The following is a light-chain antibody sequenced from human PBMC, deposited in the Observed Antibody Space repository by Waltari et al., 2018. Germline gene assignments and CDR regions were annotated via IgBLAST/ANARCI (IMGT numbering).Light chain of an antibody. Sequence: QSVLTQPPSVSGAPGQWVTIPCTGSSSNIGAGYDVPWYQQLPGTAPKLLIYVNKRRPSGVPDRFSGSRSPTSASLAITGLQPEDEADYYCQSFDISLNGWVFGGGTKVTVL. CDR3: QSFDISLNGWV. CDR2: VNK. CDR1: SSNIGAGYD. V-gene: IGLV1-40*01. J-gene: IGLJ3*02.